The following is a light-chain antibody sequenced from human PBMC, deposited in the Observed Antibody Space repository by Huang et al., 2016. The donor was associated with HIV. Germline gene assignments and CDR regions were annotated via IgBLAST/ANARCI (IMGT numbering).Light chain of an antibody. Sequence: DIVMIQSPLSLSVTPGEAASISCRSSQSLLHGNGYNYLEWYLQKPGQSPQLLIYSGSDRAAGVPARFSASGSGTEFSLTISSVEAEDIGIYYCMQSLQTPGTFGQGTRLDIK. CDR3: MQSLQTPGT. CDR1: QSLLHGNGYNY. CDR2: SGS. V-gene: IGKV2-28*01. J-gene: IGKJ5*01.